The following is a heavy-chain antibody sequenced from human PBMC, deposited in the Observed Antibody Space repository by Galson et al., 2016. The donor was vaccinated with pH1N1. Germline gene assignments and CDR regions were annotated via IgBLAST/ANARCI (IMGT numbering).Heavy chain of an antibody. CDR3: SRRSTELGLNY. Sequence: QSGAEVKKPGESLKISCQASGYTFTTYWIGWVRQMPGKGLEWMGIIYPGDSETKYRPSFEGQVTFSVDKSKNTAYLHWSSLKASATAIYYCSRRSTELGLNYWGQGVLVTVSS. J-gene: IGHJ4*02. V-gene: IGHV5-51*03. D-gene: IGHD2/OR15-2a*01. CDR2: IYPGDSET. CDR1: GYTFTTYW.